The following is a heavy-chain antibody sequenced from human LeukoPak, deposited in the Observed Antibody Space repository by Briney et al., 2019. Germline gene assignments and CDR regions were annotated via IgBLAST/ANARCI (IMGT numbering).Heavy chain of an antibody. CDR2: INAGNGNT. V-gene: IGHV1-3*01. D-gene: IGHD3-10*01. CDR1: GYTFTRYA. CDR3: AGRYGSGSYYTMRY. Sequence: ASVKVSCKASGYTFTRYAMHWVRQAPGQRLEWMGWINAGNGNTKYSQKFQGRVTITRDTSASTAYMELSSLRSEDTAVYYCAGRYGSGSYYTMRYWGQGTLVTVSS. J-gene: IGHJ4*02.